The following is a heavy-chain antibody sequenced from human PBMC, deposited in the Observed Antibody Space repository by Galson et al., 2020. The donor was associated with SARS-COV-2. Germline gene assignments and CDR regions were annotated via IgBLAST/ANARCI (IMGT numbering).Heavy chain of an antibody. CDR1: GFTFSTYW. V-gene: IGHV3-74*01. D-gene: IGHD3-10*01. CDR2: IHRDGSTT. CDR3: ARESAVQGGYYMDG. Sequence: ALHGESLKISCAASGFTFSTYWMHWVRQAPGKGLVWVSRIHRDGSTTTYADSVQGRFTISRDNAKNTLYLQMSSLRAEDAAVYYCARESAVQGGYYMDGWGQGTTVTVSS. J-gene: IGHJ6*03.